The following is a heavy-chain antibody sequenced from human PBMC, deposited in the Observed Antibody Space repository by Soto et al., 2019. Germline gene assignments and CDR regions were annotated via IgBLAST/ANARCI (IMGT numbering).Heavy chain of an antibody. V-gene: IGHV3-23*01. Sequence: EVQLLESGGGLVQPGGSLRLSCAASGFTFSSYAMSWVRQAPGKGLEWVSAISGSGGSTYSADSVKGRFTISRDNSKKTLYLHMNSLRAEDTAVYYCAKVLLWFGELSVDYGMDVWCQGTTVTVSS. CDR3: AKVLLWFGELSVDYGMDV. J-gene: IGHJ6*02. CDR1: GFTFSSYA. D-gene: IGHD3-10*01. CDR2: ISGSGGST.